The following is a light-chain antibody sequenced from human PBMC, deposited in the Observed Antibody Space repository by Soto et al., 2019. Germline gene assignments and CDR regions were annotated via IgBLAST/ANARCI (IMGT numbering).Light chain of an antibody. Sequence: DVQMTQSPSSLSASVGDRVTITCQASRDISSSLAWYQQKPGKVPKLLIYAASTLHAGVQSRFSGSGSGTFFTLTINSLQPEDVATYYCQKYNSAPNTFGRGTRLEIK. V-gene: IGKV1-27*01. CDR1: RDISSS. J-gene: IGKJ2*01. CDR2: AAS. CDR3: QKYNSAPNT.